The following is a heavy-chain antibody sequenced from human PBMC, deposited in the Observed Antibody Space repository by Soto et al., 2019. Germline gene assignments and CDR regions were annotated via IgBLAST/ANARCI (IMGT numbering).Heavy chain of an antibody. Sequence: SETLSLTCTVSGGSVSTGSFYWSWIRQPPGKGLEWIGYIHYSGSTNYNPSLKSRVTISVDTSKNQFSLKLSSVTAADTAVYYCARVPELLESYYYYGMDVWGQGTTVTVSS. J-gene: IGHJ6*02. D-gene: IGHD1-26*01. CDR1: GGSVSTGSFY. V-gene: IGHV4-61*01. CDR3: ARVPELLESYYYYGMDV. CDR2: IHYSGST.